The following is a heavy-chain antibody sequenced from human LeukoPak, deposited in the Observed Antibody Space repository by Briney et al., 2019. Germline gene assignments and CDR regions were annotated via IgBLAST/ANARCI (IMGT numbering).Heavy chain of an antibody. CDR3: TTEGYYYYYMDV. Sequence: GGSLRLSCAASGFTFSNAWMSWVRQAPGKGLEWVGRIKSKIDGGTTDYAAPVKGRFTISRDDSKNTLYLQMNSLKTEDTAVYYCTTEGYYYYYMDVWGKGTTVTVSS. CDR1: GFTFSNAW. V-gene: IGHV3-15*01. J-gene: IGHJ6*03. CDR2: IKSKIDGGTT.